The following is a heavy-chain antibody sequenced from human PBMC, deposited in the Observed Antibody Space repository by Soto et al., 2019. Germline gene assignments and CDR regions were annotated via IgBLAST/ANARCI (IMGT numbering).Heavy chain of an antibody. Sequence: SETLSLTCPVSGGSISSYYWSWIRQPPGKGLEWIGYIYYSGSTNYNPSLKSRVTISVDTFKNQFSLKLSSVTAADTAVYYFARVLDYYDKDPDFDYWGQGTLVTVSS. V-gene: IGHV4-59*01. J-gene: IGHJ4*02. CDR1: GGSISSYY. D-gene: IGHD3-22*01. CDR3: ARVLDYYDKDPDFDY. CDR2: IYYSGST.